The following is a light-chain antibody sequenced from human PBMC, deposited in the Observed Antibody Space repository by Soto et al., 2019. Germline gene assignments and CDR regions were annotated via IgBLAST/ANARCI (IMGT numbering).Light chain of an antibody. CDR2: GNS. CDR1: SSNIGAGYD. Sequence: QLVLTQPPSVSGAPGXRXTISCTGSSSNIGAGYDVHWYQQLPGTAPKLLIYGNSNRPSGVPDRFSGSKSGTSASLAITGLQAEDEADYYCQSYDSSLSGLVFGTGTKLTVL. J-gene: IGLJ1*01. CDR3: QSYDSSLSGLV. V-gene: IGLV1-40*01.